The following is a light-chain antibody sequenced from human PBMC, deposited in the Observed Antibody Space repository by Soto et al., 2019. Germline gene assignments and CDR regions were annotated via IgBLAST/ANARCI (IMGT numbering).Light chain of an antibody. CDR3: QQYGSSPRT. J-gene: IGKJ4*01. V-gene: IGKV3-20*01. CDR2: GAS. CDR1: QSVSSSD. Sequence: EIVLTQSPGTLSLSPGERATLSCRASQSVSSSDLAWYQQKPGQAPRLLIYGASSRATGIPDRFSGSGSGENFTRTSRGREPLDLGVYYCQQYGSSPRTFGVGTQGEIK.